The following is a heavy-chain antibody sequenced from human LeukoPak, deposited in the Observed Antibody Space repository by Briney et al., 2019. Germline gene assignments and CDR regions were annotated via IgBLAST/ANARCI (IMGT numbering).Heavy chain of an antibody. CDR3: ARGWGSGYLAIPPNYYYYYMDV. D-gene: IGHD3-22*01. V-gene: IGHV4-38-2*02. CDR2: IYHSGST. Sequence: PSETLSLTCTVSGYSISSGYYWGWIRQPPGKGLEWIGSIYHSGSTYYNPSLKSRVTISVDTSKNQFSLKLSSVTAADTAVYYCARGWGSGYLAIPPNYYYYYMDVWGKGTTVTISS. CDR1: GYSISSGYY. J-gene: IGHJ6*03.